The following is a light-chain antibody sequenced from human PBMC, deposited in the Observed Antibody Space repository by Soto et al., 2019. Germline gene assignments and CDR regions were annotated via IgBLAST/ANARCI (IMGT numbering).Light chain of an antibody. CDR3: QVWDSSSDHVV. V-gene: IGLV3-21*04. Sequence: SYELTQPPSVSVAPGKTASITCGGNNIGSKSVHWYQQKPGQAPVLVIYYDTDRPSWIPERFSGSNSGNTATLTISRVEAGDEADYYCQVWDSSSDHVVFGGGTKLTVL. J-gene: IGLJ2*01. CDR2: YDT. CDR1: NIGSKS.